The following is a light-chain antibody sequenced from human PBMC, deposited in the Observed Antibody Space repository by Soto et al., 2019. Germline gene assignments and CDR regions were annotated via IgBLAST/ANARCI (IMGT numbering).Light chain of an antibody. CDR3: SSYADSNNFVA. J-gene: IGLJ1*01. CDR1: RSDDGSYNY. V-gene: IGLV2-8*01. Sequence: QSVLTQPPSASGSPGQSVTISCTGTRSDDGSYNYVSWYQQRPGKAPKLMIYEVHKRPSGVPDRFSGSKSGNTASMTVSGLQAEDEADYYCSSYADSNNFVAFRSGTKGTAL. CDR2: EVH.